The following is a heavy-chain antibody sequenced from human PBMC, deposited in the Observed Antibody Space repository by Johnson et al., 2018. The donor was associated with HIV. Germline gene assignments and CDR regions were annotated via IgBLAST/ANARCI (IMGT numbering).Heavy chain of an antibody. V-gene: IGHV3-30-3*01. CDR1: GFTFSRYA. Sequence: QVQLVESGGGVVQPWRSLRLSCAASGFTFSRYAMHWVRQAPGKGLEWVAVISYHGTNKYYADSVKGRFTISRDKSKNTLYLQLNSLRAEDTAVYHCARERYGSQAIDAFDIWGQGTMVTVSS. CDR3: ARERYGSQAIDAFDI. D-gene: IGHD2-15*01. J-gene: IGHJ3*02. CDR2: ISYHGTNK.